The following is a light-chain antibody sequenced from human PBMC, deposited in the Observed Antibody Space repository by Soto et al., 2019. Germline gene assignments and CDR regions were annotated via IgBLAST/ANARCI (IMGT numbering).Light chain of an antibody. V-gene: IGKV3-15*01. Sequence: EIVMTQSLATLSVSPGERATLSCRASQSVSNILAWYQQKPGQAPRLLIYGASTRATGIPARFSGSGSGTEFTLTISSLQSEDFAVYYCQQYNNWPLTFGGGTKVEIK. CDR1: QSVSNI. CDR3: QQYNNWPLT. J-gene: IGKJ4*01. CDR2: GAS.